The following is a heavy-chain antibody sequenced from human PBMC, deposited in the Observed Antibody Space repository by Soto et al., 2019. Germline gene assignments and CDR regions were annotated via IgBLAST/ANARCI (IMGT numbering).Heavy chain of an antibody. CDR2: ISSSSSTI. D-gene: IGHD1-7*01. J-gene: IGHJ5*02. CDR3: ARDTPSITGTRGDWFDP. CDR1: GFTFSSYS. Sequence: GGSLRLSCAASGFTFSSYSMNWVRQAPGKGLEWVSYISSSSSTIYYADSVKGRFTISRDNAKNSLYLQMNSLRDEDTAVYYCARDTPSITGTRGDWFDPWGQGTLVTVSS. V-gene: IGHV3-48*02.